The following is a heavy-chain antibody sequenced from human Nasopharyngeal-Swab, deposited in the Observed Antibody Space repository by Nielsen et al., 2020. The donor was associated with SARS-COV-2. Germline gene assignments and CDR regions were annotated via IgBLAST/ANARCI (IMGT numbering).Heavy chain of an antibody. CDR3: ARGADVITIFRKEYYFDY. CDR2: ISYDGSNI. D-gene: IGHD3-9*01. J-gene: IGHJ4*02. CDR1: GLSFSRYA. V-gene: IGHV3-30*04. Sequence: GESLKISCVGSGLSFSRYAMHWVRQAPGKGLECVALISYDGSNIQYADSVKGRFTISRDNSKNTLYLQMNSLRDEDTAVYYCARGADVITIFRKEYYFDYWGQGTLVTVSS.